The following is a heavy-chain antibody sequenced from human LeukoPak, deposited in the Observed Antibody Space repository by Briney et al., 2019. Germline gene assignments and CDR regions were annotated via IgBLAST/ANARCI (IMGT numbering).Heavy chain of an antibody. CDR2: IYYSGNT. V-gene: IGHV4-39*07. CDR1: GGSISSSSHY. D-gene: IGHD2-15*01. Sequence: SETLSLTCTVSGGSISSSSHYWGWIRQPPGKGLEWIGSIYYSGNTYYNPSLKSRVTISVDTSKNQFSLKLSSVTAADTAVYYCAKWGWRLYGFDYWGHGTLVTVSS. CDR3: AKWGWRLYGFDY. J-gene: IGHJ4*01.